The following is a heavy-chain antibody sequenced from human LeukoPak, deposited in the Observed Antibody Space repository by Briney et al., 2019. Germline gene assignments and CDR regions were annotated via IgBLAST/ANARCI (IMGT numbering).Heavy chain of an antibody. D-gene: IGHD2-2*02. CDR1: GGSFSGYY. J-gene: IGHJ5*02. CDR2: INQSGST. Sequence: PSETLSLTCAVYGGSFSGYYWSWIRQPPGKGLEWIGEINQSGSTNYNPSLKSRVTISVDTSKNQFSLKLSSVTAADTAVYYCARIGPSNLNCSSTSCYNNWFDPWGQGTLVTVSS. CDR3: ARIGPSNLNCSSTSCYNNWFDP. V-gene: IGHV4-34*01.